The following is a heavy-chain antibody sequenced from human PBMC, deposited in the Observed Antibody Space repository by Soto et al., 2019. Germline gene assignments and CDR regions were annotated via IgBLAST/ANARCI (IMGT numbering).Heavy chain of an antibody. CDR1: GYTFTSYA. D-gene: IGHD1-1*01. Sequence: GASVKVSCKASGYTFTSYAMHWVRQAPGQRLEWMGWINAGNGNTKYSQKFQGRVTITRDTSASTAYMELSSLRSEDTAVHYCARPIGTTGTTSFDPWGQGTLVTVSS. V-gene: IGHV1-3*01. CDR2: INAGNGNT. CDR3: ARPIGTTGTTSFDP. J-gene: IGHJ5*02.